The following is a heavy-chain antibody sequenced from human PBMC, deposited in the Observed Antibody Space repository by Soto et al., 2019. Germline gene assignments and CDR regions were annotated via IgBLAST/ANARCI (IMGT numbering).Heavy chain of an antibody. J-gene: IGHJ4*02. CDR3: AKEGWITMVRGVIPIDY. V-gene: IGHV3-23*01. CDR2: ISGSGGST. CDR1: GFTFSSYA. Sequence: EVQLLESGGGLVQPGGSLRLSCAASGFTFSSYAMSWVRQAPGKGLEWVSAISGSGGSTYYADSVKGRFTSSRDNSKNTLYLQMNSLRAEDTAVYYCAKEGWITMVRGVIPIDYWGQGNLVTVSS. D-gene: IGHD3-10*01.